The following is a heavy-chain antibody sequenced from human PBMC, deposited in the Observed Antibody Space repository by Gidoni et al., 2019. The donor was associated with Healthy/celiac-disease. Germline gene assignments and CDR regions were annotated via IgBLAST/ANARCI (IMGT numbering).Heavy chain of an antibody. CDR2: MNPNSGNT. CDR1: GYTFTTYA. V-gene: IGHV1-8*01. Sequence: QVQPVQSGAEVKKPGASVKVSCKAPGYTFTTYALNCVRQATGQGLEWMGWMNPNSGNTGYAQKFQGRVTMTRNTSISTAYMELSSLRSEDTAVYDCARAEGYCSGGSCFSRAWYFDLWGRGTLVTVSS. D-gene: IGHD2-15*01. J-gene: IGHJ2*01. CDR3: ARAEGYCSGGSCFSRAWYFDL.